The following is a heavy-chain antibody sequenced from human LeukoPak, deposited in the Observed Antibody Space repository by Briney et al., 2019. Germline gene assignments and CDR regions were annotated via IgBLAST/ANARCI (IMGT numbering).Heavy chain of an antibody. CDR3: ARGIPSSSYDFWSGSPDGDYYMDV. V-gene: IGHV1-8*03. Sequence: ASVKVSCKASGYTFTSYDINWVRQATGQGLEWMGWMNPNSGNTGYAQKFQGRVTITRNTSISTAYMELSSLRSEDTAVYYCARGIPSSSYDFWSGSPDGDYYMDVWGKGTTVTVSS. D-gene: IGHD3-3*01. J-gene: IGHJ6*03. CDR1: GYTFTSYD. CDR2: MNPNSGNT.